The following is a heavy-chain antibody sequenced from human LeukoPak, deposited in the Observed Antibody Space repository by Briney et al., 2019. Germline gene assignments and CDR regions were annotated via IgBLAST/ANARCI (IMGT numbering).Heavy chain of an antibody. J-gene: IGHJ4*02. D-gene: IGHD6-19*01. CDR2: IYYSGST. V-gene: IGHV4-59*01. Sequence: SETLSLTCTVSGGSISRYYWSWIRQPPGKGLEWIGYIYYSGSTNYNPSLKSRVTISVDTSKNQFSLKLSSVTAADTAVYYCARGRSSGFAYWGQGTLVTVSS. CDR1: GGSISRYY. CDR3: ARGRSSGFAY.